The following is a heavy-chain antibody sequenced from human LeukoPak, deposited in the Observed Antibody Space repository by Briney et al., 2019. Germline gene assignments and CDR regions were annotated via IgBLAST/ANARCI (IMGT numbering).Heavy chain of an antibody. D-gene: IGHD2-2*01. CDR2: ISYDGSNK. Sequence: PGRSLRLSCAASGFTFSSYAMHWVRQAPGKGLEWVAVISYDGSNKYYAGSVKGRFTISRDNSKNTLYLQMNSLRAEDTAVYYCARDADPYDIVVVPAWFDPWGQGILVTVSS. J-gene: IGHJ5*02. V-gene: IGHV3-30-3*01. CDR3: ARDADPYDIVVVPAWFDP. CDR1: GFTFSSYA.